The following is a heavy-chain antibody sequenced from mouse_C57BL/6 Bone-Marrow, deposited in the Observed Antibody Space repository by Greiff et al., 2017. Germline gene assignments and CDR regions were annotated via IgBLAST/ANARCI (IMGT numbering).Heavy chain of an antibody. Sequence: VKLMESGAELVRPGASVKLSCKASGYTFTDYYINWVKQRPGQGLEWIARIYPGSGNTYYNEKIKGKATLTAAKSSSTAYMQLSSLTSEDSAVYYCARSLTTSMDYWGQGTSVTVSS. CDR3: ARSLTTSMDY. D-gene: IGHD1-1*01. CDR1: GYTFTDYY. V-gene: IGHV1-76*01. CDR2: IYPGSGNT. J-gene: IGHJ4*01.